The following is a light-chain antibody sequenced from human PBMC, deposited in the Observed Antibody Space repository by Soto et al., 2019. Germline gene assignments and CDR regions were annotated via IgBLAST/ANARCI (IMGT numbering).Light chain of an antibody. J-gene: IGKJ4*01. V-gene: IGKV1-39*01. CDR1: QRISSY. CDR3: QQYYSYPPT. CDR2: TAS. Sequence: DIQMTQSPSSLSASVGDRVTITCRASQRISSYLNWYQQKPGKAPKLLIYTASSLQSGVPSRFSGSGSGTDFTLTISCLQSEDFATYYCQQYYSYPPTFGGGTKVDIK.